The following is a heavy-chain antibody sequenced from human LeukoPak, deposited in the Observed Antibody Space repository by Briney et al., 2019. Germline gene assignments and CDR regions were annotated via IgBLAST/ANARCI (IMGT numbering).Heavy chain of an antibody. CDR1: GFAFSSYA. CDR3: VRDGDDFNFDY. J-gene: IGHJ4*02. Sequence: GGSLRLSCAASGFAFSSYAMSWVRQAPGKGLEWVSRVIRDGSFTNYADSVKGRFTISRDNAKNTLYLQMSSLRAEDTAVYFCVRDGDDFNFDYWGQGSLVTVSS. D-gene: IGHD5-24*01. CDR2: VIRDGSFT. V-gene: IGHV3-74*01.